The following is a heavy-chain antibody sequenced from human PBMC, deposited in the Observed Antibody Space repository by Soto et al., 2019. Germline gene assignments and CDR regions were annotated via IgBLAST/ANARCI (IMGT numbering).Heavy chain of an antibody. CDR3: ERVVLVPAANNWFDP. CDR1: GGSVSSGSYY. CDR2: IYYSGST. Sequence: SETLSLTCTVSGGSVSSGSYYWSWIRQPPGKGLEWIGYIYYSGSTNYNPSLKSRVTISVDTSKNQFSLKLSSVTAADTAVYYCERVVLVPAANNWFDPWGQGTLVTVSS. D-gene: IGHD2-2*01. J-gene: IGHJ5*02. V-gene: IGHV4-61*01.